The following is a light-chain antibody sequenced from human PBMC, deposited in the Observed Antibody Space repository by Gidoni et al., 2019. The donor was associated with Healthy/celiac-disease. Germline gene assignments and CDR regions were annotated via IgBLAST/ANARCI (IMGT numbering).Light chain of an antibody. CDR1: SSDVGGYNY. CDR2: EVS. CDR3: SSYTSSSTGVV. V-gene: IGLV2-14*01. J-gene: IGLJ2*01. Sequence: QSALTQPPSVSGSPGQSITISCTGTSSDVGGYNYVSWYQQHPGKAPKLMIYEVSNRPSGVSNRCSGAKSGNTASLTISGLQAEDEADYYCSSYTSSSTGVVFGGGTKLTVL.